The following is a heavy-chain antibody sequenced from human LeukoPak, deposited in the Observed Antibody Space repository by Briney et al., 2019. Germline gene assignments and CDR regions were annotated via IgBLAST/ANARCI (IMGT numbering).Heavy chain of an antibody. CDR1: GYTFTGFY. D-gene: IGHD1-7*01. J-gene: IGHJ4*02. V-gene: IGHV1-2*06. CDR3: ARGAWYYDGKDY. CDR2: INPRIGDT. Sequence: ASVKVSCTASGYTFTGFYIHWVRQAPGQGLEWMGRINPRIGDTNSARTFQGRVTMTRDTSISTAYMDLNRLTSDDTAVYYCARGAWYYDGKDYWGQGTLVTVSS.